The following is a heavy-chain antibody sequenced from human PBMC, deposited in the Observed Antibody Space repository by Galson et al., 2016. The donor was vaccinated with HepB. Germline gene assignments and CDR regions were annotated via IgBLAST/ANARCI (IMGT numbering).Heavy chain of an antibody. CDR2: ITAYNGNT. D-gene: IGHD4-17*01. Sequence: SVKVSCKASRHTFTNYGITWVRQAPGQGLEWMGWITAYNGNTNYAQKFQGRVTVTTDTSTSTAYMELRSLRSDDTAVYYCARDFGGYGEIFFDYWGQGTLATVSS. CDR1: RHTFTNYG. J-gene: IGHJ4*02. V-gene: IGHV1-18*04. CDR3: ARDFGGYGEIFFDY.